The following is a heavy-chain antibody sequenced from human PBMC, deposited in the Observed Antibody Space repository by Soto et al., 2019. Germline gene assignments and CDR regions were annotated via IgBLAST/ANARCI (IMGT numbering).Heavy chain of an antibody. Sequence: PSETLSLTCTVSGGSFSSGAYHWSWVRQHPGQGLEWIASISYRGITYSNPSLKSRLSMSVDTSKNQFSLRLASVTAADTAFYYCGSVRPSGYVLSWGQGTLVTVSS. CDR1: GGSFSSGAYH. CDR2: ISYRGIT. CDR3: GSVRPSGYVLS. D-gene: IGHD6-25*01. J-gene: IGHJ5*02. V-gene: IGHV4-31*03.